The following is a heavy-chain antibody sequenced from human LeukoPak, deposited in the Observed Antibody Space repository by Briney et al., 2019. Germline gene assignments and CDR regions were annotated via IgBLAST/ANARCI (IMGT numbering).Heavy chain of an antibody. CDR1: GFTFSTYS. Sequence: PGGSLRLSWAASGFTFSTYSMHWVRQAPGKGLGWVAVISYDGSNKYYADSVKGRFTISRDNSKKTLYLQMNSLRAEDTAVYYCARAPYDILTGYYSDYWGQGTLVTVSS. V-gene: IGHV3-30-3*01. D-gene: IGHD3-9*01. CDR3: ARAPYDILTGYYSDY. J-gene: IGHJ4*02. CDR2: ISYDGSNK.